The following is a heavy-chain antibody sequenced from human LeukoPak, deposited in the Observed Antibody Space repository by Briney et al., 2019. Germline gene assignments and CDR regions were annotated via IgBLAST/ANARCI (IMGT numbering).Heavy chain of an antibody. CDR1: GYTFTNYG. Sequence: ASVKVSCKASGYTFTNYGVSWVRQAPGQGLEWMGWISGYNGYTNYAQKFQFRVTMTTDTSTSTAYMELRSLRSDDTAVYYCARIAEGNWFDPWGQGTLVTVSS. V-gene: IGHV1-18*01. CDR2: ISGYNGYT. CDR3: ARIAEGNWFDP. J-gene: IGHJ5*02. D-gene: IGHD2-21*01.